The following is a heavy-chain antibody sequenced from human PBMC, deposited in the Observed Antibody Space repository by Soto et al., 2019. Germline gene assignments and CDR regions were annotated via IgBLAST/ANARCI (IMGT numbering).Heavy chain of an antibody. CDR3: ARDRGSSSSEPYFDY. D-gene: IGHD6-6*01. Sequence: EVQLVESGGGLVQPGGSLRLSCAASGFTFSSYSMNWVRQAPGKGLEWVSYISSSSSTIYYADSVKGRFTISRDNGKNSLYQKMNSPRAEDTAVYYCARDRGSSSSEPYFDYWGQETLVTVSS. V-gene: IGHV3-48*01. CDR1: GFTFSSYS. J-gene: IGHJ4*02. CDR2: ISSSSSTI.